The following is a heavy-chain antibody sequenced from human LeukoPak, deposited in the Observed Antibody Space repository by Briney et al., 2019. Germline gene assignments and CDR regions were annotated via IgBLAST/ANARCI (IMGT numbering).Heavy chain of an antibody. CDR1: GGSFSGYY. CDR3: ARRNDYSKYYFDY. V-gene: IGHV4-34*01. J-gene: IGHJ4*02. Sequence: SETLSLTCAVYGGSFSGYYWSCIRQPPGKGLEWIGEINHSGSTNYNPSLKSRVTISVDTSKNQFSLKLSSVTAADTAVYYCARRNDYSKYYFDYWGKGTLVTVSS. D-gene: IGHD1-1*01. CDR2: INHSGST.